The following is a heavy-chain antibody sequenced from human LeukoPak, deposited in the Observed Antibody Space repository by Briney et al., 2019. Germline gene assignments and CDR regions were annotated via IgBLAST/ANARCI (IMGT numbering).Heavy chain of an antibody. D-gene: IGHD3-10*01. CDR1: GGSISSSSYY. V-gene: IGHV4-61*01. CDR2: IYYSGST. CDR3: ARGLTYGSGSFGKNLFDY. J-gene: IGHJ4*02. Sequence: SETLSLTCTVSGGSISSSSYYWSWIRQPPGNGLEWIGYIYYSGSTNYNPSLKSRVTISVDTSKNQFSLKLSSVTAADTAVYYCARGLTYGSGSFGKNLFDYWGQGTLVTVSS.